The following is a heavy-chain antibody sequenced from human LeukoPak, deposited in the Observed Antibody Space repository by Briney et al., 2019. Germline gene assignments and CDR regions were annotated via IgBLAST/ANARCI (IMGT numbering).Heavy chain of an antibody. CDR3: ARTYYDFWSGYTALLDY. Sequence: SETLSLTCTVSGGSISSSSYYWGWIRQPPGKGLEWIGSIYYSGSTYYNPSLKSRVTISVDTSKNQFSLKLSSVTAADTAVYYCARTYYDFWSGYTALLDYWGQGTLVTVSS. CDR1: GGSISSSSYY. V-gene: IGHV4-39*01. D-gene: IGHD3-3*01. CDR2: IYYSGST. J-gene: IGHJ4*02.